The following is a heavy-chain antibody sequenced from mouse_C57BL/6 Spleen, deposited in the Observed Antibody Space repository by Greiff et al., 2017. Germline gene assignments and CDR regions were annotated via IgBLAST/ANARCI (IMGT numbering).Heavy chain of an antibody. V-gene: IGHV14-4*01. D-gene: IGHD1-1*01. CDR1: GFNIKDDY. Sequence: DVKLQESGAELVRPGASVKLSCTASGFNIKDDYMHWVKQRPEQGLEWIGWIDPGNGDTEYASKFQGKATITADTSSNTAYLQLSSLTSEDTAVYYCTTGTTVVAYYFDYWGQGTTLTVSS. CDR2: IDPGNGDT. CDR3: TTGTTVVAYYFDY. J-gene: IGHJ2*01.